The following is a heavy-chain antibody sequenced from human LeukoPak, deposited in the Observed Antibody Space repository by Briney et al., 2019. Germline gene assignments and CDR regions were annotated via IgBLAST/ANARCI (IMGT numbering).Heavy chain of an antibody. V-gene: IGHV3-66*01. J-gene: IGHJ4*02. D-gene: IGHD3-10*01. CDR3: TKGLWAGVSAARD. Sequence: GGSLRLSCAASGFTVSSDYMSWVRQAPGKGLEWVSGIYTGGDTYYADSVKDRFTISRDNSKNTLYLQMNSLRAEDTAVYYCTKGLWAGVSAARDWGQGTLVTVSS. CDR2: IYTGGDT. CDR1: GFTVSSDY.